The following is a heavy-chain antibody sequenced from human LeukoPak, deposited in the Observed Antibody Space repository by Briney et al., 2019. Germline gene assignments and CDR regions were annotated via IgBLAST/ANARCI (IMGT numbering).Heavy chain of an antibody. Sequence: ASVKVSCKASGYTFTSYYMHWVRQAPGQGLEWMGIINPSGGSTSYAQKFQGRVTMTRDTSTSTVYMELSSLRPEDTTIYYCARDFGSGVFDPWGQGTLVTVSS. J-gene: IGHJ5*02. CDR3: ARDFGSGVFDP. CDR2: INPSGGST. CDR1: GYTFTSYY. D-gene: IGHD3-10*01. V-gene: IGHV1-46*01.